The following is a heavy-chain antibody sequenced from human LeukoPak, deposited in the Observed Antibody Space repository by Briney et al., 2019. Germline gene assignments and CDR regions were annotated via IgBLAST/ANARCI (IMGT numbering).Heavy chain of an antibody. CDR3: AREDQKNYYDSSGYFDY. J-gene: IGHJ4*02. D-gene: IGHD3-22*01. V-gene: IGHV3-30-3*01. CDR1: GFTFSSYW. CDR2: ISYDGSNK. Sequence: GGSLRLSCAASGFTFSSYWMHWVRQAPGKGLEWVAVISYDGSNKYYADSVKGRFTISRDNSKNTLYLQMNSLRAEDTAVYYCAREDQKNYYDSSGYFDYWGQGTLVTVSS.